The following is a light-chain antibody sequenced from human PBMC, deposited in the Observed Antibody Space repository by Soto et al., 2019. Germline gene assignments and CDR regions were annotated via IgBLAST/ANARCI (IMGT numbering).Light chain of an antibody. V-gene: IGKV1-5*01. Sequence: DIQMTQVPSTFSTSLGDRGTITCRSSQSISSWLAWYQQKPGKAPKLLIYDASSLESGVPSRFSGSGSGTEFTLTISSLQPDDFATYYCQQYNSYSTFGQGTKVDIK. CDR3: QQYNSYST. CDR1: QSISSW. CDR2: DAS. J-gene: IGKJ1*01.